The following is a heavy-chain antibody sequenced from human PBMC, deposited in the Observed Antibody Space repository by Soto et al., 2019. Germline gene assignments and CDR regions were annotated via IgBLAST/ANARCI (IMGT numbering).Heavy chain of an antibody. D-gene: IGHD3-3*01. CDR2: IWYDGSNK. CDR3: ARDVGEWSNPGVFDY. J-gene: IGHJ4*02. Sequence: QVQLVESGGGVVQPGRSLRLSCAASGFTFSSYGMHWVRQAPGKGLEWVAVIWYDGSNKYYADSVKGRFTISRDNSKNTLYLQMNSLRAEDTAVYYCARDVGEWSNPGVFDYWGQGTLVTVSS. CDR1: GFTFSSYG. V-gene: IGHV3-33*01.